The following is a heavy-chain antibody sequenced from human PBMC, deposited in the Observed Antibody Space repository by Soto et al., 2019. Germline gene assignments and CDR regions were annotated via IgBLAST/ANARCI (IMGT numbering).Heavy chain of an antibody. V-gene: IGHV1-46*01. D-gene: IGHD3-22*01. CDR1: GYPFTNFY. J-gene: IGHJ4*02. CDR2: INPSGGST. CDR3: ARADYYGSSGYHLDY. Sequence: QVQVAQSGAEVKRPGASVKVSCWASGYPFTNFYIHWVRQAPGQGLEWMGIINPSGGSTAYAQKFLGRGTMTRDTSTSTGYTEVSSLRSEDTAVYYCARADYYGSSGYHLDYWGQGTRVTVSS.